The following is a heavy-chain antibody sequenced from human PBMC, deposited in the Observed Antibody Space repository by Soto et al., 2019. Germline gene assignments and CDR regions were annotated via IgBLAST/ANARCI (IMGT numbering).Heavy chain of an antibody. V-gene: IGHV3-23*01. J-gene: IGHJ4*02. CDR1: GFTFSSYA. CDR3: AKDPEYSSSWYYFDY. D-gene: IGHD6-13*01. Sequence: GGSLRLSCAASGFTFSSYAMSWVRQAPGKGLEWVSAISGSGGSAYYADSVKGRFTISRDNSKNTLYLQMNSLRAEDTAVYYCAKDPEYSSSWYYFDYWGQGTLVTVSS. CDR2: ISGSGGSA.